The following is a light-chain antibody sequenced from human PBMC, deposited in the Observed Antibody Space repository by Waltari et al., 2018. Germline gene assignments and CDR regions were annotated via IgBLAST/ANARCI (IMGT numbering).Light chain of an antibody. Sequence: QSLLTQPPSASGTPGQTVTISCSGSNSNIGRKPVSWYQQLPGSAPKLLIYSNDRRPSGVPDRFSGSKSGTSASLAITGLQSEDEADYHCAAWDVRLNAVVFGGGTKLTVL. CDR1: NSNIGRKP. CDR3: AAWDVRLNAVV. J-gene: IGLJ2*01. CDR2: SND. V-gene: IGLV1-44*01.